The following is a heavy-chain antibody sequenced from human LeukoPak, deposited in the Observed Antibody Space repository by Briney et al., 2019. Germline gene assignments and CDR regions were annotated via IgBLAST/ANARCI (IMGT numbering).Heavy chain of an antibody. Sequence: SQTLSVTCAISGDSVSSNTVAWNWIRQSPSRGLEWLGRTYYRSKWGNDYAVSVKSRISINPDTSKNQFSLQLNSVTPEDTAVYYCARSGGGNMPFDYWGQGNLVTVSS. CDR2: TYYRSKWGN. D-gene: IGHD4-23*01. CDR3: ARSGGGNMPFDY. V-gene: IGHV6-1*01. J-gene: IGHJ4*02. CDR1: GDSVSSNTVA.